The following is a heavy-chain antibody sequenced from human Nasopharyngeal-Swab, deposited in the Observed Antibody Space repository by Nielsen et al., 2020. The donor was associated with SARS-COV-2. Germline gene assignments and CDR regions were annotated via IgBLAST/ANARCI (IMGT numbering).Heavy chain of an antibody. CDR3: AKVGFLATTTEGYFDY. CDR1: GFTFSSYA. J-gene: IGHJ4*02. V-gene: IGHV3-23*01. D-gene: IGHD1-26*01. Sequence: GESLKISCAASGFTFSSYAMSWVRQAPGKGLEWVSAISGSGGSTYYADSVKGRFTISRDNSKNTLYLQMNNLRAEDTAVYYCAKVGFLATTTEGYFDYWGQGTLVTVSS. CDR2: ISGSGGST.